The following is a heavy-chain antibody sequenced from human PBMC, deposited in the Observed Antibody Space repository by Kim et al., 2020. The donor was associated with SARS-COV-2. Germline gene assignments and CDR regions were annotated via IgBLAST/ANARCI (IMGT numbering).Heavy chain of an antibody. V-gene: IGHV4-34*01. CDR2: INHSGST. D-gene: IGHD3-10*01. CDR1: GGSFSGYY. Sequence: SETLSLTCAVYGGSFSGYYWSWIRQPPGKGLEWIGEINHSGSTNYNPSLKSRVTISVDTSKNQFSLKLSSVTAADTTVYDCARGRAAWREPMVREVASYYYYGMDVWGQGTTVTVSS. CDR3: ARGRAAWREPMVREVASYYYYGMDV. J-gene: IGHJ6*02.